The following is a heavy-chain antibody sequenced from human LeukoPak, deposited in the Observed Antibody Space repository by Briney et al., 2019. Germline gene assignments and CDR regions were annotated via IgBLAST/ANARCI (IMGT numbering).Heavy chain of an antibody. CDR3: AKDPSYE. D-gene: IGHD3-22*01. J-gene: IGHJ4*02. V-gene: IGHV3-23*01. CDR1: GFTFSNYA. Sequence: GGSLRLSCAASGFTFSNYAMSWVRQAPGKGLEWVAGISGGGGGTTSYADSGKGRFTISRDNSKNTLFLQMNSLRADDTAVYYCAKDPSYEWGQGTLVTVSS. CDR2: ISGGGGGT.